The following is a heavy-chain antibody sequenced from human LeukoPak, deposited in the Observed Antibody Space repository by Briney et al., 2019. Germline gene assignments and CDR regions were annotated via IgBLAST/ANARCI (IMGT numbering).Heavy chain of an antibody. CDR3: ARAHLGYCSGGSCYYNR. D-gene: IGHD2-15*01. CDR2: IKQDGSEK. CDR1: GFTFSSYA. J-gene: IGHJ5*02. Sequence: GGSLRLSCAASGFTFSSYAMSWVRQAPGKGLEWVANIKQDGSEKYYVDSVKGRFTISRDNAKNSLYLQMNSLRAEDTAVYYCARAHLGYCSGGSCYYNRWGQGTLVTVSS. V-gene: IGHV3-7*01.